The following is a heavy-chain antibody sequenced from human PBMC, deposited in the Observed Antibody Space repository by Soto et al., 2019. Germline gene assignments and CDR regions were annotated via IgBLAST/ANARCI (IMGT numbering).Heavy chain of an antibody. V-gene: IGHV3-33*01. D-gene: IGHD3-22*01. CDR3: ARDTYYYDSSGFVA. CDR2: IWYDGSNK. CDR1: GFTFSSYG. Sequence: HPGGSLRLSCAASGFTFSSYGMHWVRQAPGKGLEWVAVIWYDGSNKYYADSVKGRFTISRDNSKNTLYLQMNSLRAEDTAVYYCARDTYYYDSSGFVAWGQGTLVTVSS. J-gene: IGHJ5*02.